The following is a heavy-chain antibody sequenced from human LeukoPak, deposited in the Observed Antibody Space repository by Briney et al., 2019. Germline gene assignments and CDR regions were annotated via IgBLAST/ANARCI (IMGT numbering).Heavy chain of an antibody. V-gene: IGHV4-39*07. CDR2: IYYSGST. Sequence: SETLSLTCTVSGDSIIRSRYYWGWIRQPPGKGLEWFGSIYYSGSTYYNPSLKSRVTISVDTSKNQFSLKLSSVTAADTAVYYCARDTRGNHCSSTSCYPRHAFDIWDQGTMVTVSS. CDR3: ARDTRGNHCSSTSCYPRHAFDI. CDR1: GDSIIRSRYY. J-gene: IGHJ3*02. D-gene: IGHD2-2*01.